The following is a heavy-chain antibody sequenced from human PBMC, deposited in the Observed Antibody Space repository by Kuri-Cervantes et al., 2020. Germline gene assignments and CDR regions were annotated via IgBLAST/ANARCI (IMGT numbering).Heavy chain of an antibody. CDR2: IYPDDSDT. Sequence: KVSCKGSGYTFTNYWIGWVRQMPGKGLEWMGIIYPDDSDTTYSPSFEGQVTFSADRSISTAYLQWSSLKASDTAMYYCARHGITMVRGVDYWGQGTLVTVSS. V-gene: IGHV5-51*01. CDR3: ARHGITMVRGVDY. CDR1: GYTFTNYW. D-gene: IGHD3-10*01. J-gene: IGHJ4*02.